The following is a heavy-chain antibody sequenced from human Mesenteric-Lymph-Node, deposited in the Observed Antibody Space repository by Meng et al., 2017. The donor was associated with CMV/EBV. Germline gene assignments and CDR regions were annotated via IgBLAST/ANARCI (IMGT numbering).Heavy chain of an antibody. CDR3: AREFCASSTCYSVYYGVDV. V-gene: IGHV4-38-2*02. CDR1: GYSISSGYY. D-gene: IGHD2/OR15-2a*01. Sequence: GSLRLSCSVSGYSISSGYYWVWIRQPPGKELEWIGGVYHSGTTYYSPSLKSRVTISADRSKNQFSLKVTSMTAADTAVYYCAREFCASSTCYSVYYGVDVWGQGTTVTVSS. CDR2: VYHSGTT. J-gene: IGHJ6*02.